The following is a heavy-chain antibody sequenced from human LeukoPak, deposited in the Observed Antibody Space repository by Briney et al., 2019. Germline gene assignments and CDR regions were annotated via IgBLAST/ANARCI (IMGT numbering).Heavy chain of an antibody. CDR1: GFTFSSYA. CDR3: AKVDPSMVRGVTQGDLDY. V-gene: IGHV3-23*01. CDR2: ISGSGGNT. D-gene: IGHD3-10*01. Sequence: KPGGSLRLSCAASGFTFSSYAMSWVRQAPGKGLEWVSAISGSGGNTYYADSVKGRFTISRDNSKNTLYLQMSSLRAEDTAVYYCAKVDPSMVRGVTQGDLDYWGQGTLVTVSS. J-gene: IGHJ4*02.